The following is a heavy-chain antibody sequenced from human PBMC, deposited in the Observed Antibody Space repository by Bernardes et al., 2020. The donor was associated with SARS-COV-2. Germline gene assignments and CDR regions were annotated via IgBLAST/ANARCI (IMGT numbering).Heavy chain of an antibody. J-gene: IGHJ4*02. Sequence: SETLSLTCTVSGGSISSANWWSWVRQPPGKGLEWIGEIFHIGNTKYNPSLEGRVTISPDKSKNQFSLKLKSLTAADTAVYYCAREEAIFGLDPLPYYFDYWGQGALVTVSS. D-gene: IGHD3-3*01. CDR1: GGSISSANW. V-gene: IGHV4-4*02. CDR2: IFHIGNT. CDR3: AREEAIFGLDPLPYYFDY.